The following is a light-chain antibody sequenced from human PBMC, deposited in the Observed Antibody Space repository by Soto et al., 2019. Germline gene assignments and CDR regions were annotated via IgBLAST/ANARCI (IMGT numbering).Light chain of an antibody. Sequence: ECVLTQSPGTLSLSPGERATLPCRASQTVRNNYLAWYQQKPGQAPRLLIHDASSRATGIPDRFSGSGSGTDFTLTISRLEPEDFAVYYCQQYGGSPRTFGQGTKVDIK. CDR3: QQYGGSPRT. CDR1: QTVRNNY. J-gene: IGKJ1*01. CDR2: DAS. V-gene: IGKV3-20*01.